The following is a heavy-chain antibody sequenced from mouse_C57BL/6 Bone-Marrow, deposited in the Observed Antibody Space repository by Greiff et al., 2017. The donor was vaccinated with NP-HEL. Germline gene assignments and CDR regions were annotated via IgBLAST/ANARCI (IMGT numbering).Heavy chain of an antibody. V-gene: IGHV1-15*01. CDR3: TKGYRFAY. D-gene: IGHD2-2*01. CDR1: GYTFTDYE. Sequence: VKVVESGAELVRPGASVTLSCKASGYTFTDYEMHWVKQTPVHGLEWIGAIDPETGGTAYNQKFKGKAILTADKASSTAYMELRILTSEDSAVYYCTKGYRFAYWGQGTLVTVSA. CDR2: IDPETGGT. J-gene: IGHJ3*01.